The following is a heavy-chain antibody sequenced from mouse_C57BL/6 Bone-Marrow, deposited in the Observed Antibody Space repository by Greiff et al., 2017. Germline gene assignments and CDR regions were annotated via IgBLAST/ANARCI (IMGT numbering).Heavy chain of an antibody. D-gene: IGHD2-13*01. CDR3: AREDGCVTYWYCEV. V-gene: IGHV1-55*01. J-gene: IGHJ1*03. Sequence: HVQLQQSGAELVRPGASVKLSCTASGYTFTDYYIHWVQQRPGQGLEWIGYIYPGSGSTNYNEKFKSKATLTVDTSSSTAYVQLSSLTSEDSAVYDCAREDGCVTYWYCEVWGTGTTVTGSS. CDR2: IYPGSGST. CDR1: GYTFTDYY.